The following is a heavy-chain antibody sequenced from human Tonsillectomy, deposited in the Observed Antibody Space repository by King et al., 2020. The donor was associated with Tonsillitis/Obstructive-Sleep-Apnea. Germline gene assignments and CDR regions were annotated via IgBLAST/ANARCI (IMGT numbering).Heavy chain of an antibody. J-gene: IGHJ6*03. Sequence: VQLQQWGAGLLKPSETLSLTCAGYGGSFSGYYWNWIRQPPGKGLEWIGEINHSGSTNYNPSLKSLVTISVDTSKNQFSLKLSSVTAADTSVYYCATGIAGAYYYYMDVWGKGTTVTVSS. CDR2: INHSGST. CDR1: GGSFSGYY. CDR3: ATGIAGAYYYYMDV. V-gene: IGHV4-34*01. D-gene: IGHD2-15*01.